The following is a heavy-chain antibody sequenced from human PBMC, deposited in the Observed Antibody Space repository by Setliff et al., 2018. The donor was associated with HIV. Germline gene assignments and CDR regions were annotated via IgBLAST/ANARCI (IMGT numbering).Heavy chain of an antibody. J-gene: IGHJ5*02. V-gene: IGHV4-34*01. CDR2: T. CDR3: ARATSPRPMVRGGWFDP. D-gene: IGHD3-10*01. CDR1: GGSFSGYS. Sequence: SETLSLTCAVYGGSFSGYSWIWIRQPPGKGLEWIGSTSYNPSLKSRVTISVDTSNNQFSLKLTSVTAADTAVYYCARATSPRPMVRGGWFDPWGQGTLVTVSS.